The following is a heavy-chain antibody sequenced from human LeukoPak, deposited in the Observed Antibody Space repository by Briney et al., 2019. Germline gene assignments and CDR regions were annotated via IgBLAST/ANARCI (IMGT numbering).Heavy chain of an antibody. J-gene: IGHJ4*02. CDR3: ARENYGSGSYYDY. Sequence: ASVKVSCKASGYTFTSYGISWVRQAPGQGLEWMGRIIPILGIANYAQKFQGRVTITADKSTSTAYMELSSLRSEDTAVYYCARENYGSGSYYDYWGQGTLVTVSS. V-gene: IGHV1-69*04. D-gene: IGHD3-10*01. CDR2: IIPILGIA. CDR1: GYTFTSYG.